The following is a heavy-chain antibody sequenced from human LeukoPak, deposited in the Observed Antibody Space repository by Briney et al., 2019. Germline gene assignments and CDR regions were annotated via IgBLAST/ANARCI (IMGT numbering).Heavy chain of an antibody. Sequence: SETLSLTCAVYGGSFSGYYWSWIRQPPGKGLEWIGEINHSGSTNYNPSLKSRVTISVDTSKNQFSLKLSSVTAADTAVYYCARAKSSGYYYYYYYYMDVWGKGTTVTVSS. V-gene: IGHV4-34*01. CDR1: GGSFSGYY. J-gene: IGHJ6*03. CDR2: INHSGST. CDR3: ARAKSSGYYYYYYYYMDV. D-gene: IGHD3-22*01.